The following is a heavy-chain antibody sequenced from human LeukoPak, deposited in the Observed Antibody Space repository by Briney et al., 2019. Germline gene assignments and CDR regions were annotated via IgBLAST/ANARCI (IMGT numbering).Heavy chain of an antibody. V-gene: IGHV3-23*01. CDR2: IIGSGGST. CDR1: GFTFSSYS. Sequence: GGSLRLSCAASGFTFSSYSMNWVRQAPGKGREWVSTIIGSGGSTYYADSVKGRFTISRDNSKNTLYLQMSSLRADDTAVYYCAKRGQSQTDYWGQGTLVTVSS. J-gene: IGHJ4*02. CDR3: AKRGQSQTDY.